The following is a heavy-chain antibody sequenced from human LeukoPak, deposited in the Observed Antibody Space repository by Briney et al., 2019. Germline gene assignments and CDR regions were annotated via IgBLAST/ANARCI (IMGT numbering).Heavy chain of an antibody. Sequence: GGSLRLSCAASGFTFSSYAMHWVRQAPGKGLEWVAVISYDGSNKYYADSVKGRFTISRDNSKNTLYLQMNSLRAEDTAVYYCARGAYSSSSSFNDYWGQGTLVTVSS. CDR3: ARGAYSSSSSFNDY. D-gene: IGHD6-6*01. CDR1: GFTFSSYA. V-gene: IGHV3-30*04. J-gene: IGHJ4*02. CDR2: ISYDGSNK.